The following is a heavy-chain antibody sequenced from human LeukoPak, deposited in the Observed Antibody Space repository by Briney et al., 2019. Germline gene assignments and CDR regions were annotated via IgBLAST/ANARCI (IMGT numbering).Heavy chain of an antibody. J-gene: IGHJ3*02. CDR2: ISYDGSNK. V-gene: IGHV3-30*04. CDR3: ARAPKVGSYPGSFDI. Sequence: GGSLRLSCAASGFTFSSYAVHWVRQAPGKGLEWVAVISYDGSNKYYADSVKGRFTISRDNSKNTLYLQMNSLRAEDTAVYYCARAPKVGSYPGSFDIWGQGTMVTVSS. D-gene: IGHD1-26*01. CDR1: GFTFSSYA.